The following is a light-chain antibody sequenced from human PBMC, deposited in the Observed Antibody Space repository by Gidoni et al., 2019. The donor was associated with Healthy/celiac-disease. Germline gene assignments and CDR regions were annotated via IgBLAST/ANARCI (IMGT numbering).Light chain of an antibody. CDR1: QNVLYSSNNKNY. Sequence: DIVMTQSLDSLAVSLGERATINCKSSQNVLYSSNNKNYLAWYQQKPGQPPKLLIYCASTRESGVPDRFSGSGSGTDFTLTISSLQAEDVAVYYCQQYYSTPRTFXQXTKLEIK. J-gene: IGKJ2*02. CDR2: CAS. CDR3: QQYYSTPRT. V-gene: IGKV4-1*01.